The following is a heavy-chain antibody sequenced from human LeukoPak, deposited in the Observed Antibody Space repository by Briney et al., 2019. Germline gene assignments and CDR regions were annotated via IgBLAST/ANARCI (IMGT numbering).Heavy chain of an antibody. V-gene: IGHV4-4*07. D-gene: IGHD3-22*01. CDR3: ATTRPSGSLDPDKGFQH. Sequence: ASETLSLTCTVSGGSISSYYWSWIRQPAGKGLEWIGRIYTSGSTNYNPSLKSRVTMSVDTSKNQFSLKLSSVTAADTAVYYCATTRPSGSLDPDKGFQHWGQGTLVTVSS. CDR1: GGSISSYY. CDR2: IYTSGST. J-gene: IGHJ1*01.